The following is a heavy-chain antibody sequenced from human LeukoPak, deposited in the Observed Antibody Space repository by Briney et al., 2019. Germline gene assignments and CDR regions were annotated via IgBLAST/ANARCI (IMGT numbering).Heavy chain of an antibody. V-gene: IGHV1-69*06. CDR2: IIPIFGTA. CDR1: GGTFSSYA. D-gene: IGHD6-19*01. Sequence: ASVKVSCKASGGTFSSYAISWVRQAPGQGLEWMGGIIPIFGTANYAQKFQGRVTITADKSTSTAYMELSSLRSEDTAVYYCARVAAVAGASYFDYWGQGTLVTVSS. CDR3: ARVAAVAGASYFDY. J-gene: IGHJ4*02.